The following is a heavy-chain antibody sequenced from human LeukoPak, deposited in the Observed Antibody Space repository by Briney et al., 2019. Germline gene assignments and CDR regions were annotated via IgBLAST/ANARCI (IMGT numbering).Heavy chain of an antibody. V-gene: IGHV3-53*01. CDR3: ARCGSGWDFDY. CDR2: IYSGGNT. D-gene: IGHD6-19*01. J-gene: IGHJ4*02. CDR1: WVTGSSNY. Sequence: GGALRLSCGASWVTGSSNYMSWVRQAPGEGLEWVSVIYSGGNTYYADSVKGRFTISRDNSKNRLYLQMNSLRAEDTAVYYCARCGSGWDFDYWGQGTLVTVSS.